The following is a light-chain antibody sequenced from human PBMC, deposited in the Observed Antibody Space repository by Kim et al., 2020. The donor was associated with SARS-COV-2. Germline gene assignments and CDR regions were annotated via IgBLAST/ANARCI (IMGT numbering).Light chain of an antibody. CDR2: EVT. J-gene: IGLJ1*01. Sequence: SVTISCSGASSGFGGYASYTYVSWYQQHPGNAPKLIIYEVTKRPSGVPNRFSGSKSGNTAFLTVSGLQAEDEADYYCTTHANSNYIFGTGTKVTVL. CDR3: TTHANSNYI. CDR1: SSGFGGYASYTY. V-gene: IGLV2-8*01.